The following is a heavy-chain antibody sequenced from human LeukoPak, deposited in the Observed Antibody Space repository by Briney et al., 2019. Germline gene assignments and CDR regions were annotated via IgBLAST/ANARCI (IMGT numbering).Heavy chain of an antibody. CDR1: GFTFSSYE. CDR3: ARVELSVVRGVPIPYSHIDY. J-gene: IGHJ4*02. D-gene: IGHD3-10*01. V-gene: IGHV3-48*03. Sequence: GGSLRLSCAASGFTFSSYEMNWVRQAPGKGLEWISYISSSGSTIYYAESVKGRFTISRDNAKNSLYLQMNSLRAEDTAIYYCARVELSVVRGVPIPYSHIDYWGQGTLVTVSS. CDR2: ISSSGSTI.